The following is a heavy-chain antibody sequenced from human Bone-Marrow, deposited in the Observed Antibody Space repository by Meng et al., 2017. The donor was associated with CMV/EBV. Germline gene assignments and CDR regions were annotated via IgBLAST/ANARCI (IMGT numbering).Heavy chain of an antibody. CDR3: ARGRGFLDWSLDN. CDR1: EFTFSIYS. V-gene: IGHV3-30*04. CDR2: ISYDGSKK. Sequence: GESLKISCAASEFTFSIYSLHWVRQAPGKGLEWVAVISYDGSKKLKADSVKGRFTVSRDNSKNTLYLQKNSLGADDTAVYYCARGRGFLDWSLDNWGQGQLVTVSS. J-gene: IGHJ4*02. D-gene: IGHD3-3*01.